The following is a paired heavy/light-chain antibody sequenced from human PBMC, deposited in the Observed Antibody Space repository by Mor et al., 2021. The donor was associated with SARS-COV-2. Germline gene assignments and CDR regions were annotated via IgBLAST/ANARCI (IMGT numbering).Light chain of an antibody. CDR3: QQYFTTPPRWT. CDR2: WAS. J-gene: IGKJ1*01. Sequence: DIVLTQSPDSLAVSLGERASINCKSSHNVLYGSSNKNSLAWYQQKPGQPPKRLIYWASTREPGVPDRFSGSESGTDFTLTISSLQAEDVAVYYCQQYFTTPPRWTFGQGTKVEIK. V-gene: IGKV4-1*01. CDR1: HNVLYGSSNKNS.
Heavy chain of an antibody. D-gene: IGHD3-3*02. CDR1: GDSVSSDNW. CDR2: IFRDGTT. V-gene: IGHV4-4*02. J-gene: IGHJ2*01. CDR3: ARVPFHFQGFDV. Sequence: QVQLQESGPGLVKPSGTLSLTCAVSGDSVSSDNWWTWVRQPPGKGLEWIGEIFRDGTTNYNPSLETRVAISMDQSKNQFSLNLNSVTAADSAVYYCARVPFHFQGFDVWGRGTLVTVS.